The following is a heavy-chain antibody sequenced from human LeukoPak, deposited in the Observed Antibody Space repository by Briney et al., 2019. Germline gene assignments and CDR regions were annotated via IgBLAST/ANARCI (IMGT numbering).Heavy chain of an antibody. CDR3: ARHSTSGWNWFDP. CDR1: GGSISSYY. Sequence: KPSETLSLTCTVSGGSISSYYWSWIRQPPGKGLEWIGYIYYSGSTNYNPSLKSRVTISVDTSKNQFSLKLSSVTAADTAVYYCARHSTSGWNWFDPWGQGTLVTVSS. J-gene: IGHJ5*02. D-gene: IGHD6-19*01. CDR2: IYYSGST. V-gene: IGHV4-59*08.